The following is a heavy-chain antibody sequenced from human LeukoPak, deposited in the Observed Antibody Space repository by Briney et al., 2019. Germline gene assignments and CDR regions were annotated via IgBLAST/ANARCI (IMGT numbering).Heavy chain of an antibody. CDR1: GFTVSIDS. D-gene: IGHD3-22*01. CDR3: ARDRNYYDSSGSDAFDI. J-gene: IGHJ3*02. V-gene: IGHV3-48*02. CDR2: ISSSSII. Sequence: GGSLRLSCVASGFTVSIDSISGGPQAPRKGLEWVSYISSSSIIYYADSVKGRFTISRDNAKNSLYLQMNSLRDEDTAVYYCARDRNYYDSSGSDAFDIWGRGTMVTVSS.